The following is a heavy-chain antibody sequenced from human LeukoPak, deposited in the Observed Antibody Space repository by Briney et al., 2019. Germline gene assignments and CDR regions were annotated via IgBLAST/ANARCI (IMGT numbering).Heavy chain of an antibody. CDR1: GGSISSSSYY. CDR3: ARGVQLWEGLHDY. Sequence: PSETLSLTCTVSGGSISSSSYYWGWIRQPPGKGLEWIGSIYYSGSTYYNPSLKSRVTISVDTSKNQFSLKLSSVTAADTAVYYCARGVQLWEGLHDYWGQGTLVTVS. V-gene: IGHV4-39*01. CDR2: IYYSGST. D-gene: IGHD5-18*01. J-gene: IGHJ4*02.